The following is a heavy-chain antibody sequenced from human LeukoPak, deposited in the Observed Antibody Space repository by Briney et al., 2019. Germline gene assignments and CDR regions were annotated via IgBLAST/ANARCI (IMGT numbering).Heavy chain of an antibody. V-gene: IGHV1-8*01. D-gene: IGHD3-10*01. CDR1: GYTFTCYD. CDR2: MNPNSGNT. CDR3: ARVLYGSGSQYSWFDP. J-gene: IGHJ5*02. Sequence: ASVKVSCKASGYTFTCYDINWVRQATGQGLEWMGWMNPNSGNTGYAQKSQGRVTMTRTTSISPDYMELSSMRAEDTAVSYLARVLYGSGSQYSWFDPWGQGTLVTVSS.